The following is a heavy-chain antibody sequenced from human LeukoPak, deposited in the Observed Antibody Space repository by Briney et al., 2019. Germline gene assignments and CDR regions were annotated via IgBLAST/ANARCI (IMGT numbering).Heavy chain of an antibody. J-gene: IGHJ3*02. CDR3: AKASSWGLDSAFDT. D-gene: IGHD3-16*01. V-gene: IGHV3-9*03. Sequence: PGGSLRLSCAASGFTFDDYAMHWVRQAPGEGLQWVSGINWNSGNIGYADSVKGRFTISRDNAKNSLYLQMNALRAEDMAVYYCAKASSWGLDSAFDTWGQGTMVTVSS. CDR2: INWNSGNI. CDR1: GFTFDDYA.